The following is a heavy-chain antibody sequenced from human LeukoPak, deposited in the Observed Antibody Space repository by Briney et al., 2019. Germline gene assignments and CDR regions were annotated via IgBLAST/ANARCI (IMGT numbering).Heavy chain of an antibody. J-gene: IGHJ4*02. CDR1: GDSINSLDL. V-gene: IGHV4-4*02. D-gene: IGHD3-22*01. Sequence: SETLSLTCTVSGDSINSLDLWSWVRQPPGKGLEWIGEIYLSGTTHSNPSVKSRVTISIDKSKNQFFLNLSSVTAADTAVYYCAGLVGRYSSGLYYYYFDYWGQGTLVTVSS. CDR2: IYLSGTT. CDR3: AGLVGRYSSGLYYYYFDY.